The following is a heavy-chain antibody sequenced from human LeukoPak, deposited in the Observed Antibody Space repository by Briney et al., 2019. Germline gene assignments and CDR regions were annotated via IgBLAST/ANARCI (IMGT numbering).Heavy chain of an antibody. CDR3: ARTGWGHDAPVTTPEADYFDY. CDR1: GFTFSSYG. V-gene: IGHV3-30*03. Sequence: PGGSLRLSCAASGFTFSSYGMHWVRQAPGKGLEWVAVISYDGSNKYYADSVKGRFTISRDNSKNTLYLQMNSLRAEDTAVYYCARTGWGHDAPVTTPEADYFDYWGQGTLVTVSS. J-gene: IGHJ4*02. D-gene: IGHD4-17*01. CDR2: ISYDGSNK.